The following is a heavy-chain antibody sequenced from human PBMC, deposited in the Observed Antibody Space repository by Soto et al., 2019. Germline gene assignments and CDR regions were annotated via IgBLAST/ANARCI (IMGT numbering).Heavy chain of an antibody. CDR1: GFTFSSYS. Sequence: GGSLRLSCAASGFTFSSYSIHWVRQAPCKGLEWVAVISYDGINKYYADSVKGRFTISRDTSKNTLYLQMTSLRAEDTAVYYCWGGVMNTCGGVIVKGLDAFDICGRGTMVTVSS. V-gene: IGHV3-30-3*01. D-gene: IGHD3-16*02. CDR3: WGGVMNTCGGVIVKGLDAFDI. J-gene: IGHJ3*02. CDR2: ISYDGINK.